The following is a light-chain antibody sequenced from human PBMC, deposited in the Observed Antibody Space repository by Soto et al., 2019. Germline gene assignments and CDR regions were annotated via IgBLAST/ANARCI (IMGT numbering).Light chain of an antibody. CDR3: QSYDSSPSGYV. V-gene: IGLV1-40*01. CDR2: ANI. J-gene: IGLJ1*01. Sequence: SVLTQPPSVSGAPGQRVTISCTGSSSNIGAGYDVHWYQQLPGTAPKLLIYANINRPAGVPDRFSGSKSGTSASLAITGLQAEDEADYYCQSYDSSPSGYVFGTGTKLTVL. CDR1: SSNIGAGYD.